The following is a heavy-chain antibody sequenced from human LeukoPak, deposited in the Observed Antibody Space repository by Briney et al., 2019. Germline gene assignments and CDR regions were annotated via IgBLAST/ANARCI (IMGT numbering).Heavy chain of an antibody. J-gene: IGHJ2*01. CDR2: IYYNGNT. V-gene: IGHV4-59*01. Sequence: SETLSLTCTVSGGPINNYYWSWIRQPPGKGLEWIAYIYYNGNTNYNPSLKSRITISADTSKNQFSLKLSSVTAADTAVYYCASRGDGYSYFDWYFDLWGRGTLVTVSS. D-gene: IGHD5-24*01. CDR1: GGPINNYY. CDR3: ASRGDGYSYFDWYFDL.